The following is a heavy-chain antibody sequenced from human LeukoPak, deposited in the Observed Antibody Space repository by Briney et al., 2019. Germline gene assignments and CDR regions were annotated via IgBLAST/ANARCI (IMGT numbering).Heavy chain of an antibody. J-gene: IGHJ3*02. CDR1: GLTFSYYW. D-gene: IGHD6-13*01. Sequence: PGGSLRLSGAASGLTFSYYWMHWVRQAPGKGLVWVSRINSDGSSTDYADSVKGRFTISRDNAKDTLYLQMNSLRAEDTAVYYCARDGVAGARDIWGQGTMVTVSS. CDR2: INSDGSST. V-gene: IGHV3-74*01. CDR3: ARDGVAGARDI.